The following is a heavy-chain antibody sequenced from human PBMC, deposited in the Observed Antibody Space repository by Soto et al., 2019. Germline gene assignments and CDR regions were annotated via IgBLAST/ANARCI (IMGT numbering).Heavy chain of an antibody. D-gene: IGHD1-1*01. CDR1: GFTFNSYA. V-gene: IGHV3-23*01. Sequence: GGSLRLSCAASGFTFNSYAMSWVRQAPGKGLEWVSAISGSGGSTYYADSVKGRFTISRDNSKNTLYLQMNSLRAEDTALYYCARKPGWNVDYWGQGTLVTVSS. CDR3: ARKPGWNVDY. J-gene: IGHJ4*02. CDR2: ISGSGGST.